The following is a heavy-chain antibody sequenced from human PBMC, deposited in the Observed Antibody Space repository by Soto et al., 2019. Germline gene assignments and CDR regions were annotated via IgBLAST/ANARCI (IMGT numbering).Heavy chain of an antibody. V-gene: IGHV3-23*01. CDR2: LSGSGVST. CDR1: GFPFSNYA. Sequence: TGGSLRLSCVASGFPFSNYAMTWVRQAPGKGLERVSALSGSGVSTYYADSVMGRFTISRDNSKNTVYLQMNSLRAEDTAVYYCAKIESRFFYDSTGYYPFDYWGQGTLVTVSS. D-gene: IGHD3-22*01. J-gene: IGHJ4*02. CDR3: AKIESRFFYDSTGYYPFDY.